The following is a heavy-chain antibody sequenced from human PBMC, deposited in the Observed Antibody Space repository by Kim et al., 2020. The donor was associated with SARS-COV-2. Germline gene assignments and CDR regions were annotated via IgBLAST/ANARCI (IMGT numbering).Heavy chain of an antibody. V-gene: IGHV3-7*01. Sequence: GGSLRLSCAASGFTFSSYWMSWVRQAPGKGLEWVANIKQDGSEKYYVDSVKGRFTISRDNAKNSLYLQMNSLRAEDTAVYYCALSFAVRGGALDCWGQGTLVTVSS. D-gene: IGHD3-10*01. CDR1: GFTFSSYW. CDR2: IKQDGSEK. CDR3: ALSFAVRGGALDC. J-gene: IGHJ4*02.